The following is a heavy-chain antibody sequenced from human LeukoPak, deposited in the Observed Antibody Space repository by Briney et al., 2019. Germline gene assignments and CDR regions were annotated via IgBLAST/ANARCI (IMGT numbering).Heavy chain of an antibody. Sequence: HPGGSLRLSCAASGFTFSSYGMHWVRQAPGKGLEWVAFIRYDGSNKYYADSVKGRFTISRDNSKNTLYLQMNSLRAEDTAVYYCAKDNYYGSGSYDYWGQGTLVTVSS. CDR1: GFTFSSYG. CDR2: IRYDGSNK. CDR3: AKDNYYGSGSYDY. J-gene: IGHJ4*02. D-gene: IGHD3-10*01. V-gene: IGHV3-30*02.